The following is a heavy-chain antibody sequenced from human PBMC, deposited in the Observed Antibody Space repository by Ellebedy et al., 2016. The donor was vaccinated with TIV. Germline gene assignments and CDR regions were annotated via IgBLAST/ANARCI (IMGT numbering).Heavy chain of an antibody. D-gene: IGHD6-13*01. CDR3: ARNAFSSSWYQFDY. J-gene: IGHJ4*02. Sequence: MPSETLSLTCTVSGGSITSPSYYWGWIRQPPGKGLEWIGAIHSSGSPHYNPSLKSRVTLSVDTSKNQFSLKVNSVSAADTAVYYCARNAFSSSWYQFDYWGLGTLVTVSS. V-gene: IGHV4-39*07. CDR2: IHSSGSP. CDR1: GGSITSPSYY.